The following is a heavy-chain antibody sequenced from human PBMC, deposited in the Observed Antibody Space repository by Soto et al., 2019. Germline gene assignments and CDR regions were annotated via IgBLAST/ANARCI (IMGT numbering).Heavy chain of an antibody. CDR3: AKVGSGWTGGTDY. J-gene: IGHJ4*02. CDR2: IYYSGST. Sequence: QVQLQESGPGLVKPSETLSLTCTVSGGSITSYYWSWIRQPPGKGLEWIGHIYYSGSTNYNPSLKSRVTLSVDTSKNQFSLRLISVTAADTAVYYCAKVGSGWTGGTDYWGQGTLVTVSS. D-gene: IGHD6-19*01. CDR1: GGSITSYY. V-gene: IGHV4-59*01.